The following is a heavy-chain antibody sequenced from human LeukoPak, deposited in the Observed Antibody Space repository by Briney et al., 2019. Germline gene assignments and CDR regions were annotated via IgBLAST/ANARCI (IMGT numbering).Heavy chain of an antibody. CDR2: ISSSRSVI. V-gene: IGHV3-48*01. D-gene: IGHD6-13*01. J-gene: IGHJ5*02. CDR1: GFTFSSYS. CDR3: AKEQQQRGPANWFDP. Sequence: GGSLRLSCAASGFTFSSYSMNWVRQAPGKGLEWVSYISSSRSVIYYADSVKGRFTISRDNAKNSLYLQMNSLRAEDTAVYYCAKEQQQRGPANWFDPWGQGTLVTVSS.